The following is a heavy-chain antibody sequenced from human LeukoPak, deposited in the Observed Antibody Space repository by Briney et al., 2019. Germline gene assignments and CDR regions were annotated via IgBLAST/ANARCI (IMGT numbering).Heavy chain of an antibody. D-gene: IGHD5-18*01. V-gene: IGHV3-48*03. CDR1: GFTFSSYE. Sequence: GGSLRLSCAASGFTFSSYEMNWVRQAPGKGLEWVSAISGSGGSTYYADSAKGRFTISRDNAKNSLNLQMNSLRAEDTAVYYCARDRREIKLWPREYYYYYMDVWGKGTTVTISS. CDR3: ARDRREIKLWPREYYYYYMDV. J-gene: IGHJ6*03. CDR2: ISGSGGST.